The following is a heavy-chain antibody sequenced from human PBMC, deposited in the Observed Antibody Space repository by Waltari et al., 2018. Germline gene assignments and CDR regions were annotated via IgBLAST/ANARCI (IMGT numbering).Heavy chain of an antibody. V-gene: IGHV1-69*05. CDR3: ARGDNYGSGINWFDP. CDR2: IIPIFGTA. Sequence: QVQLVQSGAEVKKPGSSVKVSCKASGGTFSSYAISWVRQAPGQGLEWMGGIIPIFGTANYAQKFQGRVTITTDESTSTAYMERSSLRSEDTAVYYCARGDNYGSGINWFDPWGQGTLVTVSS. D-gene: IGHD3-10*01. J-gene: IGHJ5*02. CDR1: GGTFSSYA.